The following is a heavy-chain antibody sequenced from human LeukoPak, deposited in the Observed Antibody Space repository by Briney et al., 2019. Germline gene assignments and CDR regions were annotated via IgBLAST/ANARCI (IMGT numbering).Heavy chain of an antibody. CDR2: INHSGST. V-gene: IGHV4-34*01. CDR1: GVSFSGYY. J-gene: IGHJ4*02. Sequence: SETLSLTCAVYGVSFSGYYWSWIRQPPGKGLEWIGEINHSGSTNYNPSLKSRVTISVDKSKNQFSLKLSSVTAADTAVYYCARDSGGKSSSWSFPFDYWGQETLVTVSS. D-gene: IGHD6-13*01. CDR3: ARDSGGKSSSWSFPFDY.